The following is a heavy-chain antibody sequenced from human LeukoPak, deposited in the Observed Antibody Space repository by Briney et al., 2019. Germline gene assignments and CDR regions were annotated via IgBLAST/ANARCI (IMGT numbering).Heavy chain of an antibody. Sequence: PSETLSLTCAVYGGSFSGCYWSWIRQPPGKGLEWIGEINHSGSTNYNPSLKSRVTISVDTSKNQFSLKLSSVTAADTAVYYCASDAAAGSLLESDYWGQGTLVTVSS. V-gene: IGHV4-34*01. CDR1: GGSFSGCY. D-gene: IGHD6-13*01. CDR3: ASDAAAGSLLESDY. CDR2: INHSGST. J-gene: IGHJ4*02.